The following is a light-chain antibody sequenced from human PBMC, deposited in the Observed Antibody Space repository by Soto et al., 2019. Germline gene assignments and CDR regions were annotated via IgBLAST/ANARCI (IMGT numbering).Light chain of an antibody. CDR2: EVS. CDR1: SSDVGVYNY. J-gene: IGLJ2*01. CDR3: SSYTSSSTEV. V-gene: IGLV2-14*01. Sequence: QSALTQPASVSGSPGQSITISCTGTSSDVGVYNYVSWYQQHPGKAPKLMIYEVSNRSSGVSNRFSGSKSGNTASLTISGLQAEDEADYYCSSYTSSSTEVFGGGTKLTVL.